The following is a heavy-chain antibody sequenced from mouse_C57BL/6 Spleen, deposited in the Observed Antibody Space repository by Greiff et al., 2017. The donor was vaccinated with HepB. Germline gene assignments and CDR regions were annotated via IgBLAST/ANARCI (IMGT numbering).Heavy chain of an antibody. V-gene: IGHV7-1*01. CDR2: SRNKANDYTT. CDR1: GFTFSDFY. D-gene: IGHD2-2*01. J-gene: IGHJ2*01. Sequence: EVQGVESGGGLVQSGRSLRLSCATSGFTFSDFYMEWVRQAPGKGLEWIAASRNKANDYTTEYSASVKGRFIVSRDTSQSILYLQMNALRAEDTAIYYCARAHGYDYFDYWGQGTTLTVSS. CDR3: ARAHGYDYFDY.